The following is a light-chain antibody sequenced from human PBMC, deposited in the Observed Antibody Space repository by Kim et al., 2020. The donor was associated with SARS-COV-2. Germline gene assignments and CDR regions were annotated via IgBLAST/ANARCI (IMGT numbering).Light chain of an antibody. CDR1: QSVSSSY. CDR3: QQYGSSPLT. Sequence: EIVLTQSPGTLSLSPGERATLSCRASQSVSSSYLAWYQQKPGQAPSLLFYGASSRATGIPDRFSGSGSGTDSTLTISRLEPEDFAVYYCQQYGSSPLTFGAGTKVDIK. CDR2: GAS. J-gene: IGKJ4*01. V-gene: IGKV3-20*01.